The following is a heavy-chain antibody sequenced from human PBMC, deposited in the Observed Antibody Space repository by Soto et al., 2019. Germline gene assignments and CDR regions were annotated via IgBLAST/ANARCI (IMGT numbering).Heavy chain of an antibody. V-gene: IGHV3-48*03. CDR1: GFTFSSFE. D-gene: IGHD6-6*01. CDR3: ARDSRGGAARRPTFYY. J-gene: IGHJ4*02. CDR2: IGRSGETI. Sequence: VQLAESGGGLAQPGGSLRLSCVGSGFTFSSFEMNWVRQTPGKGLEWLSYIGRSGETIYYADSVKGRFTISRDNAKRSLFLQMNGLRDEDTGIYYCARDSRGGAARRPTFYYWGRGTLVTVSS.